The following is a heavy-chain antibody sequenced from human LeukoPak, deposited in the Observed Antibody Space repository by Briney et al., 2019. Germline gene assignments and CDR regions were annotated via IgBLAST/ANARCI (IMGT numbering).Heavy chain of an antibody. V-gene: IGHV1-18*01. Sequence: GASVKVSCKASGYTFTSYGISWVRQAPGQGLEWMGWISAYNGNTNYAQKLQGRVTMTTDTSTSTAYMELRSLRSDDTAVYYCARGDYCSSTSCYASFDYWGQGTLVTVSS. CDR1: GYTFTSYG. CDR2: ISAYNGNT. CDR3: ARGDYCSSTSCYASFDY. J-gene: IGHJ4*02. D-gene: IGHD2-2*01.